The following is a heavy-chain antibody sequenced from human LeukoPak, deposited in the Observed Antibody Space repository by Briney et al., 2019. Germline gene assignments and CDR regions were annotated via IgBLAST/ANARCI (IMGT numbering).Heavy chain of an antibody. CDR2: MNPNSGNT. Sequence: AASVKVSCKASGYTFTSYYLNWVRQATGQGLEWMGWMNPNSGNTGYAQKFQGRVTMTRNTSISTAYMELSSLRSEDTAVYYCARGSLVTGYSSFSPGYWGQGTLVTVSS. J-gene: IGHJ4*02. V-gene: IGHV1-8*01. CDR1: GYTFTSYY. D-gene: IGHD6-13*01. CDR3: ARGSLVTGYSSFSPGY.